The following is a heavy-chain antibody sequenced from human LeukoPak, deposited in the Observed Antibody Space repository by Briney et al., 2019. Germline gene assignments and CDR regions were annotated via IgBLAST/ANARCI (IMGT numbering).Heavy chain of an antibody. J-gene: IGHJ4*02. CDR1: GFTFSSYA. CDR3: ARDPPGYCSGGSCYTFDY. Sequence: GGSLRLSCAASGFTFSSYAMHWVRQAPGKGLKWVAVISYDGSNKYYADSVKGRFTISRDNSKNTLYLQMNSLRAEDTAVYYCARDPPGYCSGGSCYTFDYWGQGTLVTVSS. CDR2: ISYDGSNK. V-gene: IGHV3-30-3*01. D-gene: IGHD2-15*01.